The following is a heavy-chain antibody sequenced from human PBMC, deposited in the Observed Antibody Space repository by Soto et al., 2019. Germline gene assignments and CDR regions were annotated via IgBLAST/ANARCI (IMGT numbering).Heavy chain of an antibody. J-gene: IGHJ4*02. CDR3: AKDRSGGSYYLFDY. V-gene: IGHV3-30*18. Sequence: GESLKISCAASGFIFSNYGVHWVRQTPGKGLEWVAVISSDGSNKYYADSVKGRFTISRDNSKYTLYLQMNSLRPEDTAMYYCAKDRSGGSYYLFDYWGQGTLVTVSS. CDR2: ISSDGSNK. D-gene: IGHD1-26*01. CDR1: GFIFSNYG.